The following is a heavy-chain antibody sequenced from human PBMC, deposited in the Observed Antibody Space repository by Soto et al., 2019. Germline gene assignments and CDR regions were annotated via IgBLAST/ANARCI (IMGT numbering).Heavy chain of an antibody. CDR2: ISFDGTNT. CDR3: ARDHLYCNDGNCFRGHYGMDV. J-gene: IGHJ6*02. Sequence: QVKLVESGGGVVQPGKSLRLSCEASGFAFETYAMHWVRQAPGKGLEWVAVISFDGTNTFYADSVKGRFTFSRDNSKNTLHLQLNRLRPEDTAVYYCARDHLYCNDGNCFRGHYGMDVWGQGTTVTVSS. D-gene: IGHD1-1*01. CDR1: GFAFETYA. V-gene: IGHV3-30*04.